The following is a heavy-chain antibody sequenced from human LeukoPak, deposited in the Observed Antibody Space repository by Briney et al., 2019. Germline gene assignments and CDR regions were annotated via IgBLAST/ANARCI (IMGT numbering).Heavy chain of an antibody. CDR3: ARERIAVAGGNYHYYYGMDV. J-gene: IGHJ6*02. D-gene: IGHD6-19*01. CDR2: INPNSGGT. Sequence: ASVKVSCKASGYTFTGYYMHWVRQAPGQGLEWMGWINPNSGGTNYAQKFQGWVTMTRDTSISTAYMELSRLRSDDTAVYYCARERIAVAGGNYHYYYGMDVWGQGTMVTVSS. CDR1: GYTFTGYY. V-gene: IGHV1-2*04.